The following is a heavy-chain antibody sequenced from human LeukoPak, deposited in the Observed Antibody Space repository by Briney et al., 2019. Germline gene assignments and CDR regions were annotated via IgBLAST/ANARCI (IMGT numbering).Heavy chain of an antibody. V-gene: IGHV3-7*01. D-gene: IGHD3-10*01. CDR1: GFTFSSQW. J-gene: IGHJ3*02. CDR3: AISSGLDAFDI. Sequence: GGSLRLSCAASGFTFSSQWMHWVRQAPGKGLEWVANIKQDGSEKYYVDSVKGRFTISRDNAKNSQYLQMNSLRAEDTAVYYCAISSGLDAFDIWGQGTMVTVSS. CDR2: IKQDGSEK.